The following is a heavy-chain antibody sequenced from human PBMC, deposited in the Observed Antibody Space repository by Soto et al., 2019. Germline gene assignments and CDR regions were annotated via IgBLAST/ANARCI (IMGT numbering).Heavy chain of an antibody. D-gene: IGHD3-9*01. CDR2: IYWDDSK. V-gene: IGHV2-5*02. Sequence: QITLKESGPTLVRPTQPLTLTCAFSGFSLSTSGVGVGWIRQPPGKALEWLAVIYWDDSKHYSPSLSSRLTITKDTSKHQVVLTMTNMDPMDRGTYYWAHKGPEDWPLDYWGQGTLVTVSS. CDR3: AHKGPEDWPLDY. CDR1: GFSLSTSGVG. J-gene: IGHJ4*02.